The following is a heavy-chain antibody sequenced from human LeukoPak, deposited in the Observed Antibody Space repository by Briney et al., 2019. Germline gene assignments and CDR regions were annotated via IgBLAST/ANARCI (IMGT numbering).Heavy chain of an antibody. D-gene: IGHD3-9*01. CDR3: ARSLRYDILTGYDYYYGMDV. CDR1: GYSFTSYW. J-gene: IGHJ6*04. Sequence: GESLKISCKGSGYSFTSYWIGWARQMPGKGLEWMGIIYPGDSDTRYSPSFQGQVIISADKSISTAYLQWSSLKASDTAMYYCARSLRYDILTGYDYYYGMDVWGKGTTVTVSS. CDR2: IYPGDSDT. V-gene: IGHV5-51*01.